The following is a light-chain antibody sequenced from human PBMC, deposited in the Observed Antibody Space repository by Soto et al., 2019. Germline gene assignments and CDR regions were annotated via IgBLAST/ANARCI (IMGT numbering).Light chain of an antibody. CDR3: CSYAGSSSDV. J-gene: IGLJ1*01. V-gene: IGLV2-23*02. CDR2: EVT. Sequence: QSALTQPASVSGSPGQSITISCTGTSSDVGSFNLVSWYQQRPGKAPELMIYEVTKRPSGVSNRFSGSKSGNTASLTISGLQAEDEADYYCCSYAGSSSDVFATGTKLTVL. CDR1: SSDVGSFNL.